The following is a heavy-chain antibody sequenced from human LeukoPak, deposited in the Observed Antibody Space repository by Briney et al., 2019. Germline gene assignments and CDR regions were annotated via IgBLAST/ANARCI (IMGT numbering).Heavy chain of an antibody. J-gene: IGHJ4*02. CDR2: TSGSGGST. CDR3: AKNGGSQCYSHLDS. V-gene: IGHV3-23*01. Sequence: GGSLRLSRAASGFTVSSNYMSWVRQAPGKGLEWVSGTSGSGGSTYYAGSVKGRFTISRDNSKNTLYLQMNSLRVEDTAVYYCAKNGGSQCYSHLDSWGQGTLVTVSS. D-gene: IGHD2-15*01. CDR1: GFTVSSNY.